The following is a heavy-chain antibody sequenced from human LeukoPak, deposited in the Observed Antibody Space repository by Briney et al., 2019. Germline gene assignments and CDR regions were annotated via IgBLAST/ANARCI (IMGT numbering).Heavy chain of an antibody. D-gene: IGHD3-10*01. J-gene: IGHJ5*02. CDR1: GYSFTSYW. CDR3: ALNEAVRGVKTVRFDP. CDR2: IDPSDSYT. V-gene: IGHV5-10-1*01. Sequence: GESLKISCKGSGYSFTSYWISWVRQMPGKGLEWMGRIDPSDSYTNYSPSFQGHVTISADKSISTAYLQWSSLKASDTAMYYCALNEAVRGVKTVRFDPWGQGTLVTVSS.